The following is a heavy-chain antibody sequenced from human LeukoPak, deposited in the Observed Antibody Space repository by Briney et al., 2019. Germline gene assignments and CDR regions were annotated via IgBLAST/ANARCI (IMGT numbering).Heavy chain of an antibody. D-gene: IGHD2-15*01. CDR3: ARKNTQDAFDI. J-gene: IGHJ3*02. CDR2: IWYDGSND. V-gene: IGHV3-33*01. Sequence: TGRSLGLSCAASGFTFSSYGMHWVRQAPGKGLEWVAVIWYDGSNDYYANSVKGRFTISRDNSKNTLYLQMNSLRAEDTAVYFCARKNTQDAFDIWGQGTMVTVSS. CDR1: GFTFSSYG.